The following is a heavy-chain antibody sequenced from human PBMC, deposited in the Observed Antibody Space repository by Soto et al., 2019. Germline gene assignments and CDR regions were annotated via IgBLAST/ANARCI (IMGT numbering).Heavy chain of an antibody. V-gene: IGHV4-59*08. Sequence: QVQLQESGPGLVKPSETLSLTCTVSGGSISSYDWSWIRQPPGKGLEWIGYIYYSGSTNYNHSLMSRGAISVYTSKNQFSLTMSSVTAADTAVYYWARLTPPGSSGWYPAWYFDLWGRGTLVTVSS. CDR3: ARLTPPGSSGWYPAWYFDL. CDR2: IYYSGST. CDR1: GGSISSYD. D-gene: IGHD6-13*01. J-gene: IGHJ2*01.